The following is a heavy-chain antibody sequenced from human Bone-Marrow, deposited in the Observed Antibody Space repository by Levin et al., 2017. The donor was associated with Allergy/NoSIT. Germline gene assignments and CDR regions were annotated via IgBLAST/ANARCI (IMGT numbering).Heavy chain of an antibody. V-gene: IGHV3-48*03. J-gene: IGHJ3*02. CDR1: GFSFSSYE. D-gene: IGHD3-22*01. CDR3: ARGYYYDSADSGGSPAFDI. Sequence: GGSLRLSCVGSGFSFSSYEMNWVRQAPGKGLEWISHISTNAGSIFYTDSVKGRFTISRENAKKSLYLQIQSLRAEETAVYYCARGYYYDSADSGGSPAFDIWGQGTMVTVSS. CDR2: ISTNAGSI.